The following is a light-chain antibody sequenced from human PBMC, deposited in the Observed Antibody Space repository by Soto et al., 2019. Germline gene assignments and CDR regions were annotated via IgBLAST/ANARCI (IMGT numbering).Light chain of an antibody. V-gene: IGKV4-1*01. CDR3: QQYYSNPIT. CDR2: WAS. CDR1: QSGLYRANNKNY. Sequence: DIVMTQSPDSLAVSLGERATINCKSSQSGLYRANNKNYLAWYQQKPGQPPKLLIYWASTRESGVPDRFSGSGSGTDFTLTISSLQAEDVAVYYCQQYYSNPITFGPGTKVDIK. J-gene: IGKJ3*01.